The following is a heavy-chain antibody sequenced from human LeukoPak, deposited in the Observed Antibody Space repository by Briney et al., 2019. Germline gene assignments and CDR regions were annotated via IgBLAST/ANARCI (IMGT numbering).Heavy chain of an antibody. D-gene: IGHD6-13*01. CDR2: IYYSGSN. J-gene: IGHJ4*02. CDR1: GGSISSYY. V-gene: IGHV4-59*01. Sequence: KPSETLSLTCTASGGSISSYYWSWIRQPPGKGLEWIGYIYYSGSNNYNPSPKSRVTISVDTSKRPCSLKVSSVTAADTAVYYCARVSSSSWIFDSWGQGTLVTVAS. CDR3: ARVSSSSWIFDS.